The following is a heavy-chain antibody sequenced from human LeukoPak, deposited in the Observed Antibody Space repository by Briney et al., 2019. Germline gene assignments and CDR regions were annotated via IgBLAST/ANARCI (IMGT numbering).Heavy chain of an antibody. CDR3: ARGDNSGWHGAFDI. V-gene: IGHV4-59*08. CDR1: GDSISSYY. CDR2: IYYSGST. Sequence: SETLSLTCTVSGDSISSYYWSWIRQPPGKGLEWIGYIYYSGSTNYNPSLKTRVTISVDTSKSQFSLKLSTVTAADTAVYYCARGDNSGWHGAFDIWAKGQWSPSPQ. D-gene: IGHD6-19*01. J-gene: IGHJ3*02.